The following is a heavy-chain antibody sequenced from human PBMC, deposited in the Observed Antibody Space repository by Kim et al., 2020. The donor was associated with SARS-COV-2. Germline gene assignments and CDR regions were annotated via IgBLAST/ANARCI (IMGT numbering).Heavy chain of an antibody. V-gene: IGHV4-39*07. Sequence: TSSNPSLKSRVTISVDTSKNQFSLKLRSVTAADTAVYYCARGAGTGWSDYWGQGTLVTVSS. CDR2: T. CDR3: ARGAGTGWSDY. D-gene: IGHD6-13*01. J-gene: IGHJ4*02.